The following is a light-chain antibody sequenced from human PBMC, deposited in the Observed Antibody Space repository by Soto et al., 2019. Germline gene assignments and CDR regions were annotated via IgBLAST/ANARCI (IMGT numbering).Light chain of an antibody. J-gene: IGKJ5*01. CDR2: DAS. V-gene: IGKV3-11*01. CDR1: QSVSSY. CDR3: YQRSNWPPT. Sequence: EIVLTQSPATLSLSPGERATLSCRASQSVSSYLAWYQQKPGQAPRLLIYDASSRATGIPARFSGSGSGTDFTLTISSLEPEDFAVYYCYQRSNWPPTFGGGTRLEIK.